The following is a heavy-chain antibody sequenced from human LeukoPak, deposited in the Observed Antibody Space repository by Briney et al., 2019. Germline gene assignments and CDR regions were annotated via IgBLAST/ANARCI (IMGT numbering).Heavy chain of an antibody. CDR2: INHSGST. V-gene: IGHV4-34*01. D-gene: IGHD6-13*01. Sequence: SETLSLTCAVYGGSFSGHYWSWIRQPPGKGLEWIGEINHSGSTTYNPSLKSRVTMAVDTSNNQFSLKLSSAIAADTAVYYCARVHEQLALYAFDIWGHGTLVTVSS. J-gene: IGHJ3*02. CDR1: GGSFSGHY. CDR3: ARVHEQLALYAFDI.